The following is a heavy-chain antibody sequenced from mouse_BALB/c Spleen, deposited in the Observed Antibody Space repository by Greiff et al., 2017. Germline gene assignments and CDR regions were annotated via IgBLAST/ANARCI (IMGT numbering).Heavy chain of an antibody. CDR1: GFTFSSFG. D-gene: IGHD2-14*01. J-gene: IGHJ3*01. CDR3: AREIYRYDGSWLDY. CDR2: ISSGSSTI. V-gene: IGHV5-17*02. Sequence: DVQLVESGAGLVQPGGSRSLSCAASGFTFSSFGMHWVRQAPGKGLEWVAYISSGSSTIYYAATVKSRFTISRDNPKNALFLQMTRRTYEDAAIYYGAREIYRYDGSWLDYWGQGTLVTVSA.